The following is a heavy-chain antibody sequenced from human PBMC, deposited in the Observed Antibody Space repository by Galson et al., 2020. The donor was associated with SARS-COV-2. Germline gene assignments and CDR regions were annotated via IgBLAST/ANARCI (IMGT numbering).Heavy chain of an antibody. CDR2: LYPGDSAA. D-gene: IGHD3-10*01. J-gene: IGHJ4*02. V-gene: IGHV5-51*01. CDR3: ARRLPFRGRTEFDY. CDR1: GYSFTNYW. Sequence: GESLKISCKGSGYSFTNYWIAWVRPMPGKGLEWVGILYPGDSAARYSPTFQGQVTISADKSISTAYLQWSSLRASDTAMYYCARRLPFRGRTEFDYWGQGTPVTVSS.